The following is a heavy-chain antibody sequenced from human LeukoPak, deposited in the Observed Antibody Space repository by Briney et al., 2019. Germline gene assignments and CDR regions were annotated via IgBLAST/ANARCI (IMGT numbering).Heavy chain of an antibody. CDR2: IYYNGIT. D-gene: IGHD6-19*01. CDR3: ARQPTVNRGAVASNFDC. J-gene: IGHJ4*02. V-gene: IGHV4-39*01. Sequence: SETLSLTCAVSGGLISSTTYYWAWMRQPPGKGLEWIGSIYYNGITYYNAPLRSRVSISVDTSKNQFSLRLNSLNAPDMAVYYCARQPTVNRGAVASNFDCWGQGTLVTVSS. CDR1: GGLISSTTYY.